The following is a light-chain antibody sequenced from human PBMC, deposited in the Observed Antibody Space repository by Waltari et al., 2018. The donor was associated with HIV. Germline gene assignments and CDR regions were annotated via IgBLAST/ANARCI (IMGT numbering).Light chain of an antibody. J-gene: IGKJ2*02. V-gene: IGKV1-39*01. Sequence: SSLSASVGDRVMVACRSSQNINTYLNWYQQKPGEAPKLLISASSSSHSGVPSRFSGSGFGTHFILTINNVQPEDVATYFCHQSYTTPRTFGQGTKLEI. CDR1: QNINTY. CDR3: HQSYTTPRT. CDR2: ASS.